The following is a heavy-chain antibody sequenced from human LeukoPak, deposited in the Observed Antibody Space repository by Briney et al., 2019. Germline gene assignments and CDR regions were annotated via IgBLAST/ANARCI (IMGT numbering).Heavy chain of an antibody. CDR2: IYYSGST. V-gene: IGHV4-39*07. D-gene: IGHD2-15*01. Sequence: SETLSLTCTVSGGSISSSSYYWGWIRQPPGKGLEWIGSIYYSGSTNYNPSLKSRVTISVDTSKNQFSLKLSSVTAADTAVYYCARSLGGLYYYYGMDVWGQGTTVTVSS. J-gene: IGHJ6*02. CDR1: GGSISSSSYY. CDR3: ARSLGGLYYYYGMDV.